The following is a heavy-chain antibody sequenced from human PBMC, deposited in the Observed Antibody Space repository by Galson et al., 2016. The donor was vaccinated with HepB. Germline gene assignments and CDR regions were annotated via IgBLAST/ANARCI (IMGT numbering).Heavy chain of an antibody. V-gene: IGHV4-38-2*02. CDR2: MHHNGNT. Sequence: EPLSLTCTVSGYSISSGFNWGWIRAAPGKGLEWIGSMHHNGNTFCNPSVRSRVTISIDMSKNQSSLNLTSVTAADTAIYYCAREHWGHTIPDLWGQGTLVTVSS. CDR3: AREHWGHTIPDL. J-gene: IGHJ4*01. CDR1: GYSISSGFN. D-gene: IGHD3-3*01.